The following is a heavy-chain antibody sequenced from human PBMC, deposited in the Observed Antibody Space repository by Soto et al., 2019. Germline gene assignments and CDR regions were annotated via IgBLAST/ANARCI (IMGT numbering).Heavy chain of an antibody. J-gene: IGHJ3*02. CDR3: ARGAGTTFDAFDI. V-gene: IGHV4-34*01. CDR2: INHSGST. D-gene: IGHD1-7*01. CDR1: VGSFSGYY. Sequence: SETLSLTCAVYVGSFSGYYWSWIRQPPGKGLECIWEINHSGSTNYNPSLKSRVTISVDTSKNQFSLKLSSVTAADTAVYYCARGAGTTFDAFDIWGQGTMVTLSS.